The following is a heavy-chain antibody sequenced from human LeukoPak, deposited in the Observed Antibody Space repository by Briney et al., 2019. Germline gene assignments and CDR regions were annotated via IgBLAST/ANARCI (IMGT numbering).Heavy chain of an antibody. D-gene: IGHD1-14*01. J-gene: IGHJ5*02. Sequence: IPSETLSLTCTVSGGSISSHYWSWIRQPPGKGLEWIGYIYTSGGTNHNPSLKSRVTISVDTSKNQFSLKLTSVTAADTAVYYCARHLPNQPSPSFDPWGQGTLVTVSS. CDR3: ARHLPNQPSPSFDP. CDR2: IYTSGGT. V-gene: IGHV4-4*09. CDR1: GGSISSHY.